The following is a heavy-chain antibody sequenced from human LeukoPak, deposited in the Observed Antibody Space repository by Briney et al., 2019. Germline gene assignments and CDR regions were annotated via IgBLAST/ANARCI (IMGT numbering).Heavy chain of an antibody. CDR1: GGSFSGYY. D-gene: IGHD3-10*01. V-gene: IGHV4-34*01. CDR3: AREGSYGSGSYYNLWFDP. Sequence: PSETLSLTCAVSGGSFSGYYWSWIRQPPGKGLEWIGEINHSGSTNYNPSLKSRVTISVDTSKNQFSLKLSSVTAADTAVYYCAREGSYGSGSYYNLWFDPWGQGTLVTVSS. CDR2: INHSGST. J-gene: IGHJ5*02.